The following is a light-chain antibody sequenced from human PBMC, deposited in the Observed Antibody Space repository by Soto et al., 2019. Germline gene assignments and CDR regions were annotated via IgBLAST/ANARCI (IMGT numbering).Light chain of an antibody. Sequence: DIQMTQSPSTLSASVGDRVTITCRASQSISSWLAWYQQKPGKAPKLLIYKASILESGVPSRFSGSGSGTEFTPTISSLQPDDFATYYCQQYNSYSWTFGQGTKVEIK. CDR3: QQYNSYSWT. V-gene: IGKV1-5*03. CDR2: KAS. CDR1: QSISSW. J-gene: IGKJ1*01.